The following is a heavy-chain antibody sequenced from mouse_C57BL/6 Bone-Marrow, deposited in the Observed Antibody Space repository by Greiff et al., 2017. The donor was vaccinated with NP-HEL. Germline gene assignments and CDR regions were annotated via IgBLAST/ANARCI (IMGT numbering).Heavy chain of an antibody. Sequence: VKLVESGAELVRPGASVKLSCKASGYTFTDYYINWVKQRPGQGLEWIARIYPGSGNTYYNEKFKGKATLTAEKSSSTAYMQLSSLTSEDSAVYFCAREPDYGSSYYFDYWGQGTTLTVSS. CDR1: GYTFTDYY. J-gene: IGHJ2*01. V-gene: IGHV1-76*01. D-gene: IGHD1-1*01. CDR3: AREPDYGSSYYFDY. CDR2: IYPGSGNT.